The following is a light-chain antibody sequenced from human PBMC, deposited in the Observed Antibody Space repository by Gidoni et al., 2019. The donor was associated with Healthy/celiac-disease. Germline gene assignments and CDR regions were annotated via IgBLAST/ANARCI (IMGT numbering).Light chain of an antibody. V-gene: IGKV1-39*01. J-gene: IGKJ3*01. Sequence: DIQMTQSPSSMSASVGDSVTITSRATQRISSYLNWYQQKPGKAPKLLFDAATSLQSGVPSRISSGGSGTDFTLTSSSQQAEDVATYCCQQSYSTPFTFGPGTKVDIK. CDR3: QQSYSTPFT. CDR1: QRISSY. CDR2: AAT.